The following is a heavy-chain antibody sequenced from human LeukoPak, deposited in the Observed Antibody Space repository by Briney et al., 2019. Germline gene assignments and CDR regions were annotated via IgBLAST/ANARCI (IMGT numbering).Heavy chain of an antibody. CDR2: INTDGSST. D-gene: IGHD5-18*01. J-gene: IGHJ4*02. CDR3: APLVGYRHG. Sequence: PGGSLRLSCAASGFTFSSYWMHWVRQAPGKGLVWVSRINTDGSSTSYADSVRGRFTISRDNAKNTLYLQMNSLRAEDTAVYYCAPLVGYRHGWGQGTLVTVSS. V-gene: IGHV3-74*01. CDR1: GFTFSSYW.